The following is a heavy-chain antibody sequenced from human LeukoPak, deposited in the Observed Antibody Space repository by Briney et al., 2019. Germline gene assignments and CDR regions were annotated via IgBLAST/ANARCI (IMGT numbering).Heavy chain of an antibody. D-gene: IGHD3-10*01. V-gene: IGHV1-69*05. J-gene: IGHJ4*02. CDR3: ARDMGYYGSGTFDY. CDR2: IIPIFGTA. CDR1: GGTFSSYA. Sequence: ASVKVSCKASGGTFSSYAISWVRQAPGQGLEWMGGIIPIFGTANYAQKFQGRVTITTDESTSTAYMELSSLRSEDTAVYYCARDMGYYGSGTFDYWGQGTLVTVSS.